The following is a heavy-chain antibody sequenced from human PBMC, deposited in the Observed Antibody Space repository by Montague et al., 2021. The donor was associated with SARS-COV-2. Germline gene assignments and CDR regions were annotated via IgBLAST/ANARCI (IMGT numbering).Heavy chain of an antibody. CDR2: IYWDDDK. J-gene: IGHJ4*02. CDR3: AHRRLHTGSFDX. D-gene: IGHD1-26*01. CDR1: GFSLSTSGVG. V-gene: IGHV2-5*02. Sequence: PPLVKPTQTLTPTCTFSGFSLSTSGVGVGWIRQPPGKALEWLALIYWDDDKRYSPSLKSRLTITKDTSKNQVVLTVTNMDPVDTATYYCAHRRLHTGSFDXWGQGALVTVSS.